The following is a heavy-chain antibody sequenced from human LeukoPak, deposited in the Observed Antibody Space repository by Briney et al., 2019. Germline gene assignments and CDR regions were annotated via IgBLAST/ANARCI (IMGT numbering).Heavy chain of an antibody. D-gene: IGHD2-15*01. CDR3: AKDLGCSGGSCYSGSNFDY. CDR1: GFTFSSYG. V-gene: IGHV3-30*02. CDR2: IRYDGSNK. Sequence: PGGSLRLSCAASGFTFSSYGMHWVRQAPGKGLEWVAFIRYDGSNKYYADSVKGRFTISRDNSKNTLYLQMNSLRAEDTAVYYCAKDLGCSGGSCYSGSNFDYWGQGTLVTVSS. J-gene: IGHJ4*02.